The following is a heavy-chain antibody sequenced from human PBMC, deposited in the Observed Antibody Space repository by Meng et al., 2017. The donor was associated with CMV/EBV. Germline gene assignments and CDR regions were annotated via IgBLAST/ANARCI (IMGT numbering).Heavy chain of an antibody. V-gene: IGHV3-23*01. CDR2: ISGSGGST. CDR3: AKCHRRGILEWLSRYYYGMDV. D-gene: IGHD3-3*01. CDR1: GFTFSSYA. Sequence: GGSLRLSCAASGFTFSSYAMSWVRQAPGKGLEWVSAISGSGGSTHYADSVKGRFTISRDNSKNTLYLQMNSLRAEDTAVYYCAKCHRRGILEWLSRYYYGMDVWGQGTTVTVSS. J-gene: IGHJ6*02.